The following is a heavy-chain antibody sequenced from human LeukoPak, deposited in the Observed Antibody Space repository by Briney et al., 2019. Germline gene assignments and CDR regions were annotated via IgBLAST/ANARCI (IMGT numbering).Heavy chain of an antibody. D-gene: IGHD6-13*01. CDR1: GFTFSNYW. Sequence: GGSLRLSCAASGFTFSNYWMSWVRQAPGKGLEWVANIKEDGSEKYYVDSVKGRFTISRDNARNSLYLQMNSLRAEDTAVYYCASGRQLGYWGQGTLVTVPS. CDR2: IKEDGSEK. CDR3: ASGRQLGY. V-gene: IGHV3-7*01. J-gene: IGHJ4*02.